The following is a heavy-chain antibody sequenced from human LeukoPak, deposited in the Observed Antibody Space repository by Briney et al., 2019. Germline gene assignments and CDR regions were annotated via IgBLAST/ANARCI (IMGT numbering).Heavy chain of an antibody. CDR1: GFTFDDYA. Sequence: PGGSLRLSCAASGFTFDDYAMHWVRQAPGKGLEWVSGISWNSGRIGYADSVKGRFTISRDNAKNSLYLQMNSLRAEDTALYYCARGHTYYDFWSGYSSFDYWGQGTLVTVSS. D-gene: IGHD3-3*01. CDR3: ARGHTYYDFWSGYSSFDY. J-gene: IGHJ4*02. CDR2: ISWNSGRI. V-gene: IGHV3-9*01.